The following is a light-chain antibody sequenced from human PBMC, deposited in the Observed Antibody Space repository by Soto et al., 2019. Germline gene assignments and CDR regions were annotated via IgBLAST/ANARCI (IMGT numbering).Light chain of an antibody. Sequence: DIQFPQSPSFLSASVGDRVTITCRASQGISSYLAWYQQKPGKAPKLLIYAASTLQSGVPSTFSGSGSGTTFTLTLSSLQPEDFATYYCQQLDSYPYTFGQGTNLEIK. CDR1: QGISSY. CDR3: QQLDSYPYT. V-gene: IGKV1-9*01. CDR2: AAS. J-gene: IGKJ2*01.